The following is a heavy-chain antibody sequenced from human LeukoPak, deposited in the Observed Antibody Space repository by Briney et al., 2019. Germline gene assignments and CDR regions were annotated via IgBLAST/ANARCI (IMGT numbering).Heavy chain of an antibody. J-gene: IGHJ4*02. CDR3: ARAYDGSGNLDY. D-gene: IGHD3-22*01. CDR1: GYTFTDYY. CDR2: IYPNRGGT. V-gene: IGHV1-2*02. Sequence: ASVKVSCKGSGYTFTDYYMHWVRQAPGQRLEWIGWIYPNRGGTNYAQKFQARVTMTRDTSINTAYMDLIRLRSDDTAVYYCARAYDGSGNLDYWGQGTLVTVSS.